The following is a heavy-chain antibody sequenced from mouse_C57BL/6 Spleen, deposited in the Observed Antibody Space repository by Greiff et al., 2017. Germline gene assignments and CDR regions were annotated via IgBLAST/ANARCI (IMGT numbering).Heavy chain of an antibody. V-gene: IGHV1-77*01. CDR1: GYTFTDYY. Sequence: VQRVESGAELVKPGASVKISCKASGYTFTDYYINWVKQRPGPGLEWIGKLGPGSGSTYYNEKFKGKATLTADKSSSTAYMQLSSLTSEDSAVYFCARVNDYAWFAYWGQGTLVTVSA. J-gene: IGHJ3*01. CDR3: ARVNDYAWFAY. CDR2: LGPGSGST. D-gene: IGHD2-4*01.